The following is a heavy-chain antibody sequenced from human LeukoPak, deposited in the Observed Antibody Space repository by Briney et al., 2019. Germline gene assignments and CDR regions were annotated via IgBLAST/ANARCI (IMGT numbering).Heavy chain of an antibody. J-gene: IGHJ5*02. CDR2: IIPIFGTA. V-gene: IGHV1-69*13. D-gene: IGHD3-22*01. Sequence: SVKVSCKASGGTFSSYAISWVRQAPGQGLEWMGGIIPIFGTANHAQKFQGRVTITADESTSTAYMELSSLRSEDTAVYYCARDTSHDSSGYYFSWGQGTLVTVSS. CDR3: ARDTSHDSSGYYFS. CDR1: GGTFSSYA.